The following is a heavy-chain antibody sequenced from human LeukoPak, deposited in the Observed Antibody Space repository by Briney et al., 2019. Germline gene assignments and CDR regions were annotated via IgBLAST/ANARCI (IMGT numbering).Heavy chain of an antibody. CDR2: IYTSGST. CDR1: GGSISSGSYY. V-gene: IGHV4-61*02. Sequence: PSETLSLTCTVSGGSISSGSYYWSWIRQPAGKGLEWIGRIYTSGSTNYNPSLKSRVTISVDTSKNQFSLKLSSVTAADTAVYYCARYPDPWGQGTLVTVSS. J-gene: IGHJ5*02. CDR3: ARYPDP.